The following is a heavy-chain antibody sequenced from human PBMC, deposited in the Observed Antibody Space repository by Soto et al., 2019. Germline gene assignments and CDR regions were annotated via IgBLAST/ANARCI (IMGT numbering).Heavy chain of an antibody. V-gene: IGHV2-5*02. J-gene: IGHJ5*02. CDR2: IYWDDDK. D-gene: IGHD2-15*01. CDR3: ALRMGYCSGGSCYSIWFDP. Sequence: QITLKESGPTLVKPTQTLTLTCTLSGFSLSTSGVGVGWIRQPPGKALEWLTLIYWDDDKRYSPSLKSRLTITKDNSKNQVVLTMPNMDPVDTATYYCALRMGYCSGGSCYSIWFDPWGQGTLVTVSS. CDR1: GFSLSTSGVG.